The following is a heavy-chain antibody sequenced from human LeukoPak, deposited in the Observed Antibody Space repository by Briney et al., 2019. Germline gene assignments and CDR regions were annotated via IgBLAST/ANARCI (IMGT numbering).Heavy chain of an antibody. CDR1: GFIFSTYG. CDR3: AKDERYYNSGSYFRLEY. V-gene: IGHV3-30*02. CDR2: IRYDGSTQ. Sequence: GGSLRLSCAASGFIFSTYGMHWVRQAPGKGLEWIGFIRYDGSTQYYADSVKGRLTISRDNSKNTLYLQMKTLRAEDTAVYYCAKDERYYNSGSYFRLEYWGQGTLVTVPS. D-gene: IGHD3-10*01. J-gene: IGHJ4*02.